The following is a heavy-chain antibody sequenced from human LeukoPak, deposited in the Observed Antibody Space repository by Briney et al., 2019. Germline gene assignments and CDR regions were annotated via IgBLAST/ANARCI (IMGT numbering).Heavy chain of an antibody. CDR1: EFTFSNYW. CDR2: IKEDGGEI. V-gene: IGHV3-7*01. CDR3: VRDRGYSTYDY. Sequence: GGPLRLSCVASEFTFSNYWMAWVRQAPGKGPEWVANIKEDGGEINYVDSVKGRFTISRDNARNSLYLQMNSLRAEDTAVYYCVRDRGYSTYDYWGQGTLASVSS. J-gene: IGHJ4*02. D-gene: IGHD2-15*01.